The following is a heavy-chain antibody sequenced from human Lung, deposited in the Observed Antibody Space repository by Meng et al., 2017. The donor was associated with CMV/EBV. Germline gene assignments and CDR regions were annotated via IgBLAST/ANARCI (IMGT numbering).Heavy chain of an antibody. D-gene: IGHD2-2*01. Sequence: GGSXRLXXVASGFTGSANYMSWVRQAPGKGLEWVSVINSGGWTYYADSVKGRFTISRDNSKNTVYLQLNSLRAEDTAMYYCATRRSGGSVPGWAWGMDVWXQGTXVTVSS. CDR1: GFTGSANY. CDR2: INSGGWT. J-gene: IGHJ6*02. V-gene: IGHV3-53*01. CDR3: ATRRSGGSVPGWAWGMDV.